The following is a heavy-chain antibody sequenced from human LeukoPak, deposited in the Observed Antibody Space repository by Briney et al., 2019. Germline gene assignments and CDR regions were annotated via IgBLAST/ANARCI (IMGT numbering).Heavy chain of an antibody. CDR2: ITGSGGTT. D-gene: IGHD3-22*01. J-gene: IGHJ1*01. CDR1: GFSFSSYG. CDR3: AKDVNYYDSSGYSIFQH. Sequence: GGSLRLSCAASGFSFSSYGMSWVRQAPGKGLEWISAITGSGGTTYYADSVEGRFTISRDNSKNTLYLQVNSLRAEDTAVYYCAKDVNYYDSSGYSIFQHWGQGTLVTVSS. V-gene: IGHV3-23*01.